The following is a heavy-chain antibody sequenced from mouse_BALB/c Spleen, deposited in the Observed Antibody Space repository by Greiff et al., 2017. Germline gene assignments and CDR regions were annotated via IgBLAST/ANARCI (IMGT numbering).Heavy chain of an antibody. J-gene: IGHJ2*01. D-gene: IGHD3-3*01. CDR1: GFTFSSFG. V-gene: IGHV5-17*02. CDR3: ARGTFDY. Sequence: VQLKESGGGLVQPGGSRKLSCAASGFTFSSFGMHWVRQAPEKGLEWVAYISSGSSTIYYADTVKGRFTISRDNPKNTLFLQMTSLRSEDTAMYYCARGTFDYWGQGTTHTVAS. CDR2: ISSGSSTI.